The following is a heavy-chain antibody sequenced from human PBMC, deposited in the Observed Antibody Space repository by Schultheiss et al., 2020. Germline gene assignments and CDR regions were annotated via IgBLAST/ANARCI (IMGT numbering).Heavy chain of an antibody. V-gene: IGHV3-21*01. CDR2: ISSSSSYI. CDR1: GFTFSSYS. CDR3: ARDRREQLVHYGMDV. J-gene: IGHJ6*02. D-gene: IGHD6-6*01. Sequence: GGSLRLSCAASGFTFSSYSMNWVRQAPGKGLEWVSSISSSSSYIYYADSVKGRFTISRDNAKNSLYLQMISLRAEDTAVYYCARDRREQLVHYGMDVWGQGTTVTVSS.